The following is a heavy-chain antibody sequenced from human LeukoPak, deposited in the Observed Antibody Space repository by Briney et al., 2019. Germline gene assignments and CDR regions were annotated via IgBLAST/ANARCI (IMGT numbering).Heavy chain of an antibody. CDR2: INVKNGDT. D-gene: IGHD3-10*01. Sequence: ASVKVSCKTSGYTVSNYGVTWVRQAPGQGLEWMGWINVKNGDTNYAQKFQGRVTMTTDTSTSAAYMELRSLRSDDTAIYYCARVKATKLIWFTESAYFDYWGQGTLVTVSS. CDR1: GYTVSNYG. V-gene: IGHV1-18*01. J-gene: IGHJ4*02. CDR3: ARVKATKLIWFTESAYFDY.